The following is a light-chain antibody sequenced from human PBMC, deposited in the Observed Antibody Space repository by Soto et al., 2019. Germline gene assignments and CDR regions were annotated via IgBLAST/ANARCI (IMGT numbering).Light chain of an antibody. J-gene: IGLJ2*01. CDR3: ASWDDSLNGPV. Sequence: QSVLTQPPSASGTPGQRVTISCSGSSSNIGDNAVNWYQQFPETAPQILIYSNNQRPSGVPARFYASKSGTSASLVISGLQSEDEADYYCASWDDSLNGPVFGGGTKLTVL. V-gene: IGLV1-44*01. CDR1: SSNIGDNA. CDR2: SNN.